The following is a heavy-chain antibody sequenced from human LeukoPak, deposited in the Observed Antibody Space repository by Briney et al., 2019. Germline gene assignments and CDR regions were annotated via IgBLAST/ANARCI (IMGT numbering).Heavy chain of an antibody. J-gene: IGHJ1*01. D-gene: IGHD3-22*01. CDR1: GYTFTSYW. CDR2: IYPGDSAT. CDR3: ARWYYYDSSGFYDYFQH. V-gene: IGHV5-51*01. Sequence: GESLKISCKASGYTFTSYWIGWVRQMPGKGLEWMGIIYPGDSATRYSPSFQGQVTISADKSISTAYLQWSSLKASDTAMYYCARWYYYDSSGFYDYFQHWGQGTLVTVSS.